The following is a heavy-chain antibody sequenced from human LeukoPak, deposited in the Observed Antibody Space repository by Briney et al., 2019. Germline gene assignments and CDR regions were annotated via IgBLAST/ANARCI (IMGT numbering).Heavy chain of an antibody. J-gene: IGHJ4*02. Sequence: GRSLRLSCAASGFTFSSYSIHWVRQAPGKGLEWVAVISYDGSNKYYTDSVKGRFTISRDNSKNTLYLQMSSLRAEDTAVYYCARVETNYYDSSGYYFHYWGQGTPVTVSS. D-gene: IGHD3-22*01. CDR2: ISYDGSNK. CDR3: ARVETNYYDSSGYYFHY. V-gene: IGHV3-30*04. CDR1: GFTFSSYS.